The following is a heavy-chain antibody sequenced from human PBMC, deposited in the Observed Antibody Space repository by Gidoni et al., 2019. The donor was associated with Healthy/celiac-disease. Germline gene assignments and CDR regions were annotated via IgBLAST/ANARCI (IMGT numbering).Heavy chain of an antibody. Sequence: EVQLVESGGGLVQPGGSLRRSCAASGFTFVGYWMRWVRQAPGKGLEWVANIKQDGSEKYYVDSVKGRFTISRDNAKNSLYLQRNSLRAEDTAVYYCARDVVAFDYWGQGTLVTVSS. V-gene: IGHV3-7*04. CDR3: ARDVVAFDY. CDR2: IKQDGSEK. CDR1: GFTFVGYW. D-gene: IGHD2-15*01. J-gene: IGHJ4*02.